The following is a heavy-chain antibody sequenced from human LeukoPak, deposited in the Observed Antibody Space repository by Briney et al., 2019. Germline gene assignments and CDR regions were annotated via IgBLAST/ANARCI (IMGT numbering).Heavy chain of an antibody. CDR1: GFTFSSYD. CDR3: ATLPSEKGG. V-gene: IGHV3-30*03. D-gene: IGHD3-16*01. Sequence: GGSLRLSCAASGFTFSSYDMHWVRQAPGKGLDWVAVISYDGSNKYYADSVKGRFTISRDNSKNTLYLQMNSLRAEDTAVYYCATLPSEKGGWGQGTLVTVSS. CDR2: ISYDGSNK. J-gene: IGHJ4*02.